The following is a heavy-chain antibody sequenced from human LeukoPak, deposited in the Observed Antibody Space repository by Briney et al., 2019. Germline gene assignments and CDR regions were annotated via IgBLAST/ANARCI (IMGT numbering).Heavy chain of an antibody. D-gene: IGHD1/OR15-1a*01. J-gene: IGHJ3*02. CDR3: ALRGTTALNAFDI. CDR2: ITDSGSRT. V-gene: IGHV3-23*01. Sequence: GGSLRLSCAASGFTFSYYAMTWVRQAPGKGPEWVSGITDSGSRTSYADSVKGRFTISRDNSKNTLFLQMSRLRAEDTALYYCALRGTTALNAFDIWGQGTMVTVSS. CDR1: GFTFSYYA.